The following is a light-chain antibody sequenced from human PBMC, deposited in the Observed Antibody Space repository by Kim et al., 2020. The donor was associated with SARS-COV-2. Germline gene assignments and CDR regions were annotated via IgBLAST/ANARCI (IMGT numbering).Light chain of an antibody. CDR3: QQRSNWPLT. V-gene: IGKV3-11*01. J-gene: IGKJ4*01. CDR2: DAS. CDR1: QRISTY. Sequence: LSPWEGATLSCRASQRISTYLAWFQQKPGQAPRLLIYDASNRATGIPARFSGSGSGTDFILTISSLEPEDFAVYYCQQRSNWPLTFGGGTKVDIK.